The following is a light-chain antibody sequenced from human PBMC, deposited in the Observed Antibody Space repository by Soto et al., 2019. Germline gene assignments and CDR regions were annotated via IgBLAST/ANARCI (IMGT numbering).Light chain of an antibody. V-gene: IGKV1-39*01. CDR2: AAS. Sequence: DIQMTQSPSSLSASVGDRVTITYRASQSISSYLNWYQQKPGKAPKLLIYAASSLQSGVPSRFSGSGSGTDFTLTISSLQPEDFPTYYCQQSYSTPYTFGQGTKLEIK. CDR3: QQSYSTPYT. J-gene: IGKJ2*01. CDR1: QSISSY.